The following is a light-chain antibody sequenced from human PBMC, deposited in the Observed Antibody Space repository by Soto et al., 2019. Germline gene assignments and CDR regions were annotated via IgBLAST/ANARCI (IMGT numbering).Light chain of an antibody. J-gene: IGKJ5*01. CDR1: QGVSRY. CDR3: QQLFDSPIT. V-gene: IGKV1-9*01. Sequence: IQLTQSPSSLSASVGDSVTITCRASQGVSRYLSWYQQKPGRAPILLISAASTLQSGVPARFSGSGSGTDFTLSITSLQPEDFATYYCQQLFDSPITFGQGTRLEIK. CDR2: AAS.